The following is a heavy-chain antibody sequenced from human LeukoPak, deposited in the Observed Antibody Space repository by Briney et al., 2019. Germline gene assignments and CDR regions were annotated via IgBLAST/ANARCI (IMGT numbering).Heavy chain of an antibody. D-gene: IGHD5-12*01. V-gene: IGHV3-23*01. CDR2: ISGSGGST. CDR3: ARPERKRGYSGYDWTY. J-gene: IGHJ4*02. CDR1: GFTFSSYA. Sequence: GESLRLSCAASGFTFSSYAMSWVRQAPGKGLEWVSAISGSGGSTYYADSVKGRFTISRDNAKNSLYLQMNSLRAEDTAVYYCARPERKRGYSGYDWTYWGQGTLVTVSS.